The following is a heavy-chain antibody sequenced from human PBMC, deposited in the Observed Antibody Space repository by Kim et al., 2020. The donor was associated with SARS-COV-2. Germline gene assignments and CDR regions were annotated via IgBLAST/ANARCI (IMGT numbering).Heavy chain of an antibody. CDR1: GGSMISFS. CDR2: LYNNGNT. J-gene: IGHJ5*01. Sequence: SETLSLTCTVSGGSMISFSWSWIRQTPGKGLESLGYLYNNGNTEYNPSLESRVSFSVDTSKKQFSLRLTSLTAADTAIYFCAAEKEEPGARYFDSCG. CDR3: AAEKEEPGARYFDS. D-gene: IGHD2-2*01. V-gene: IGHV4-59*01.